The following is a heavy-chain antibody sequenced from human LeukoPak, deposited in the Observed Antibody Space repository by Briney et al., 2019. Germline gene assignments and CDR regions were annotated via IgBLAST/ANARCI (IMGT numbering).Heavy chain of an antibody. CDR1: GFIFSDYD. V-gene: IGHV3-21*01. J-gene: IGHJ4*02. Sequence: GGSLRLSCSASGFIFSDYDMKWFRQAQGRGLEWISSISGRSIHVYYGHSVKGRFSISRDTAMNSVFLQMNSLGVDDTAVYYCGRAFPPLRTASAGDLWGQGTLVTVSS. D-gene: IGHD3-16*01. CDR2: ISGRSIHV. CDR3: GRAFPPLRTASAGDL.